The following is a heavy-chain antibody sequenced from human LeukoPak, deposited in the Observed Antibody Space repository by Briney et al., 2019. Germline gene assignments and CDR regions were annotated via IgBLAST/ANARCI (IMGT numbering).Heavy chain of an antibody. CDR3: ARADNWEGAKGD. J-gene: IGHJ3*01. D-gene: IGHD3-16*01. Sequence: SVKVSCKASGGTFNRYAISWVRQAPGQGLEWTGGIIPMFDTANYAQRFQGRLTITADKSTSTGYMELSSLTSEDTAVYYCARADNWEGAKGDWGQGTMVTVSS. V-gene: IGHV1-69*06. CDR1: GGTFNRYA. CDR2: IIPMFDTA.